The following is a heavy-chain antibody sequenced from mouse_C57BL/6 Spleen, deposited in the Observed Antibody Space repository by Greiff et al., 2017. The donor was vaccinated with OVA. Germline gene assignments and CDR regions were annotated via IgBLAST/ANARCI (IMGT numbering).Heavy chain of an antibody. CDR1: GFTFSDAW. CDR2: IRNKANNHAT. V-gene: IGHV6-6*01. CDR3: TRPDLPRYFDV. Sequence: EVMLVESGGGLVQPGGSMKLSCAASGFTFSDAWMDWVRQSPEKGLEWVAEIRNKANNHATYYAESVKGRFTISRDDSKSSVYLQMNSLRAEDTGIYYCTRPDLPRYFDVWGTGTTVTVSS. J-gene: IGHJ1*03.